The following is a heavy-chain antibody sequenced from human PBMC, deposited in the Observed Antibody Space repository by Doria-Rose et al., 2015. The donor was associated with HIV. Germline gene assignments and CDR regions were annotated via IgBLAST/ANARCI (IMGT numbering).Heavy chain of an antibody. CDR1: GVSLSSPGMG. Sequence: QVTLKESGPVLVKPTETLTLTCTVSGVSLSSPGMGVSWIRQPPGKALEWLANIFSDDERSSNTSLKSRLTIARGTSKSQVVLTMADMDPVDTATYYCARIKSSRWYHKYYFDFWGQGTLVIVSA. CDR2: IFSDDER. D-gene: IGHD6-13*01. V-gene: IGHV2-26*01. CDR3: ARIKSSRWYHKYYFDF. J-gene: IGHJ4*02.